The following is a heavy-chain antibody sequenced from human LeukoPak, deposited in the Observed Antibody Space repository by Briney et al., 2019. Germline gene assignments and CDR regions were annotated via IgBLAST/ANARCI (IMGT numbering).Heavy chain of an antibody. Sequence: SETLSLTCTVSGGSLSSYYWSWIRQPPGKGLEWIGYIYYSGSTNYNPSLKSRVTISVDTSKNQFSLKLSSVTAADTAVYYCARMDCSSTSCPDFDYWGQGTLVTVSS. CDR3: ARMDCSSTSCPDFDY. V-gene: IGHV4-59*01. J-gene: IGHJ4*02. D-gene: IGHD2-2*01. CDR1: GGSLSSYY. CDR2: IYYSGST.